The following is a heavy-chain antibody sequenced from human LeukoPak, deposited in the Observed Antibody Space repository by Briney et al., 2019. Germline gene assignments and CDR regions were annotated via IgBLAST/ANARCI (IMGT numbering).Heavy chain of an antibody. CDR2: ISRSST. Sequence: GGSLRLSCAASGFTFSDYYMSWIRQAPGKGLEWVSYISRSSTNYADSVRGRFTISRDNAQNSLYLQINSLRADDTAVYYCARAQGTFYYGSGSYLYYYFDSWGQGTLVTVSS. CDR3: ARAQGTFYYGSGSYLYYYFDS. J-gene: IGHJ4*02. CDR1: GFTFSDYY. V-gene: IGHV3-11*05. D-gene: IGHD3-10*01.